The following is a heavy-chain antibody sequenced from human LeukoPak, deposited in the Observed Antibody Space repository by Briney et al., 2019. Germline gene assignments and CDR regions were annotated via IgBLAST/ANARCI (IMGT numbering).Heavy chain of an antibody. CDR1: GGTISSGDNY. V-gene: IGHV4-30-4*01. Sequence: SETLSLTCTVSGGTISSGDNYWSWIRQPLGKGLEWIGYIYYSGSTFYNPSLKSRVTISVDTSKNQFSLKLSSVTAADTAVYFCARDLPAWGGSGSCFDHWGQGTLVTVSS. J-gene: IGHJ4*02. CDR2: IYYSGST. CDR3: ARDLPAWGGSGSCFDH. D-gene: IGHD3-10*01.